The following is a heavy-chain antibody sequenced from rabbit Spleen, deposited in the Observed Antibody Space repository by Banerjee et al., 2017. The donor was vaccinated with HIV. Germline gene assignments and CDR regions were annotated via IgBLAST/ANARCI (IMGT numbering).Heavy chain of an antibody. Sequence: QEQLVESGGGLVQPGGSLKLSCKASGFDFSNYGVTWVRQAPGKGLEWIGYIDPVFSYTYYANWVNGRFTISSHNAQNTLYLQLNSLTAADTATYFCVRDQAGYAGYGPYYFNLWGPGTLVTVS. J-gene: IGHJ4*01. CDR3: VRDQAGYAGYGPYYFNL. CDR2: IDPVFSYT. D-gene: IGHD7-1*01. CDR1: GFDFSNYG. V-gene: IGHV1S47*01.